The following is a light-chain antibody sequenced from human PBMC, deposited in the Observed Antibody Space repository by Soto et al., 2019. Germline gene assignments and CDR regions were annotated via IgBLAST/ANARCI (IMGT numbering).Light chain of an antibody. V-gene: IGLV2-14*03. CDR2: DVS. J-gene: IGLJ1*01. CDR1: SSDVGGYNY. Sequence: LTQPASGSGSPGQSITISCTGTSSDVGGYNYVSWYQQHPGKAPKLMIYDVSDRPSGVSNRFSASKSGNTASLTISGLQAEDEADYYCCSYTSSSTPWVFGTGTKVTVL. CDR3: CSYTSSSTPWV.